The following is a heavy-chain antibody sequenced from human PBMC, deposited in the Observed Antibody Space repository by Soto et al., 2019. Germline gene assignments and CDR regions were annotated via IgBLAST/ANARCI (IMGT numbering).Heavy chain of an antibody. V-gene: IGHV3-11*01. Sequence: GGALRLSCAASGFTFRDYYMTWIRQAPGKGLEWVSYISSSGTGIYYPDSVKGRFTISRDNAKNALYLQMSSLRAEDTAVYYCALAYSDAVDIWGQGTMVTVSS. D-gene: IGHD2-15*01. CDR2: ISSSGTGI. CDR1: GFTFRDYY. J-gene: IGHJ3*02. CDR3: ALAYSDAVDI.